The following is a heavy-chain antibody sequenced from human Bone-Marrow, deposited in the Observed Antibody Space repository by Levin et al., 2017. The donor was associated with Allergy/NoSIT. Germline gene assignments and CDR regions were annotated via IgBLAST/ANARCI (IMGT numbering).Heavy chain of an antibody. V-gene: IGHV3-23*01. CDR1: GFTFVSYT. Sequence: PGGSLRLSCAASGFTFVSYTMSWVRQAPGKGLEWVSGIDWNGGSTYYSSSVKGRFTVSRDNSKNTLFLQMDSLSAEDTAVYFCAKGLQSFYFDQWGQGAQVTVSS. J-gene: IGHJ4*02. CDR3: AKGLQSFYFDQ. D-gene: IGHD4-11*01. CDR2: IDWNGGST.